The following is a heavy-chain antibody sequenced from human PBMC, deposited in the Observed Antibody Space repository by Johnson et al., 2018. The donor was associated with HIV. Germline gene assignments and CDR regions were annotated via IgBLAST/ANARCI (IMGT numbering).Heavy chain of an antibody. V-gene: IGHV3-30*18. CDR2: ISFDGNLT. J-gene: IGHJ3*02. Sequence: QVQLVESGGGVVQPGRSLRLSCAASGFTFDDYGIHWVRQAPGKGPEWVAVISFDGNLTKYADSVKGRFTISRDNSKNTLYLQMNSLRAEDPAVYYCAKDRGLLDAFDIWGQGTMVTVSS. CDR1: GFTFDDYG. CDR3: AKDRGLLDAFDI.